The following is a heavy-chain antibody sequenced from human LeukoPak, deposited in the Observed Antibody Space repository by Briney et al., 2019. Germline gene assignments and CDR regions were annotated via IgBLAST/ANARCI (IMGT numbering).Heavy chain of an antibody. Sequence: GGSLRLSCAASGFTFSRYWMSWVRQAPGKGLEWVSAISGSGGSTYYADSVKGRFTISRDNSKNTLYLQMNSLRAEDTAVYYCAKGRAAAGLFDYWGQGTLVTVSS. CDR1: GFTFSRYW. V-gene: IGHV3-23*01. D-gene: IGHD6-13*01. J-gene: IGHJ4*02. CDR3: AKGRAAAGLFDY. CDR2: ISGSGGST.